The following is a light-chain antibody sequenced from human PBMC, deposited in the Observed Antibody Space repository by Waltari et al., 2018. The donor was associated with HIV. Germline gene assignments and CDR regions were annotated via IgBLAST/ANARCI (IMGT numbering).Light chain of an antibody. J-gene: IGLJ3*02. CDR3: TSYTNIRTWV. V-gene: IGLV2-14*03. CDR2: DVT. Sequence: QSALTQPASVSGSPGQSITISCAGTSSDVGGYNYVSWFQQHPGKAPKLIIYDVTNRPPGGFNRFSGSKSGNTASRTISGLDAEHEADYERTSYTNIRTWVFGGGTKLA. CDR1: SSDVGGYNY.